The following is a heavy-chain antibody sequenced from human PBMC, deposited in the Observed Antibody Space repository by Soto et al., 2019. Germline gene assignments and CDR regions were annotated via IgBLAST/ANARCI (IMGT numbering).Heavy chain of an antibody. CDR1: GGSISSGNYY. D-gene: IGHD3-22*01. Sequence: QVQLQESGPGLVKPSQTLSLTCTVSGGSISSGNYYWSWIRQHPGKGLEWIGYIYYSGSTYYNPSLNSRVTISVDTSKNQFSLKLSSVTAADTAVYYCARTAYDSSGTAADPWGQGTLVTVSS. J-gene: IGHJ5*02. CDR3: ARTAYDSSGTAADP. V-gene: IGHV4-31*03. CDR2: IYYSGST.